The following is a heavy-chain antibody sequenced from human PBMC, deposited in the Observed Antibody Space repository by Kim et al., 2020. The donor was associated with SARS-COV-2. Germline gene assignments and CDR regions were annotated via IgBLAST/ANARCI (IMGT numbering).Heavy chain of an antibody. Sequence: YNPSLQSRVTIPVDTSKNQCSRKLSSVTAADTAVYYCARRFASSSRPFDYWGQGTLVTVSS. D-gene: IGHD6-6*01. V-gene: IGHV4-39*01. CDR3: ARRFASSSRPFDY. J-gene: IGHJ4*02.